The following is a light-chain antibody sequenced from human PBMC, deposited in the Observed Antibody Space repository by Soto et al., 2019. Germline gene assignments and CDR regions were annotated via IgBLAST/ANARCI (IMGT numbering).Light chain of an antibody. V-gene: IGKV3-15*01. CDR2: GAS. Sequence: ERVMTQSPSTLSVSPGERATLSCRASQSVTSNLAWYQQKPGQAPRLLIYGASTRATGIPARFSGSGSGTDFTLTISRLEPEDFAVYFCQQYGSSPTTFGQGTKVDI. CDR1: QSVTSN. CDR3: QQYGSSPTT. J-gene: IGKJ1*01.